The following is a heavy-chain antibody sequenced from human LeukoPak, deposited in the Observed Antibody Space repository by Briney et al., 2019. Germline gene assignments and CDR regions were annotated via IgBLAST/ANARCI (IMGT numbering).Heavy chain of an antibody. CDR2: IIPMFGTA. J-gene: IGHJ4*02. V-gene: IGHV1-69*06. CDR1: GDTFSSYS. Sequence: SVKVSCEASGDTFSSYSISWVRQAPGQGLEWMGGIIPMFGTANYGQKFQGRVTITADKSTSTAYMELSSLRSDDTAVYYCARGVVRVPNLFDYWGQGTLVTVSS. D-gene: IGHD3-3*01. CDR3: ARGVVRVPNLFDY.